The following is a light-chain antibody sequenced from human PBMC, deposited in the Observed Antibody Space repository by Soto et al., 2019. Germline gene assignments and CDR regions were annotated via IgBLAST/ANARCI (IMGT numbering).Light chain of an antibody. CDR3: ISFTSRHTYV. CDR1: SSDIGGYNY. J-gene: IGLJ1*01. Sequence: QSALTQPASVSGSPGQSTTISCTGTSSDIGGYNYVSWYQQLPGEAPKLIIYDVSDRPSGVSTRFSGSKSGNTASLTISGLQAEDEGDYSCISFTSRHTYVFGTGTKLTVL. V-gene: IGLV2-14*01. CDR2: DVS.